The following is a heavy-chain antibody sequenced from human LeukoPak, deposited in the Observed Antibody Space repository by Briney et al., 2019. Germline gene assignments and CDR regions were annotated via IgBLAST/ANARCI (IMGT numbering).Heavy chain of an antibody. D-gene: IGHD3-9*01. CDR3: AREGRYYDILTGPQFDP. Sequence: SETLSLTCTVSGGSISSYYWSWIRQPAGKGLEWIGRIYTSGSTNYNPSLKSRVTMSVDTSKNQFSLKLSSVTAADTAVYYCAREGRYYDILTGPQFDPWGQGTLVTVSS. CDR2: IYTSGST. J-gene: IGHJ5*02. V-gene: IGHV4-4*07. CDR1: GGSISSYY.